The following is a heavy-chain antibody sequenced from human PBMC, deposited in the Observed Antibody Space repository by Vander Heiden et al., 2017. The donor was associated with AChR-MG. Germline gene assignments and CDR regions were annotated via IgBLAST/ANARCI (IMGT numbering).Heavy chain of an antibody. CDR2: IIPIFGTA. CDR3: AYSTRSGYYAYFDY. CDR1: GGTFSSYA. D-gene: IGHD3-3*01. Sequence: QVQLVQSGAEVKQPGSAVKVSCKASGGTFSSYAISWVRQAPGQGLEWMGGIIPIFGTANYAQKFQGRVTITADESTSTAYMELSSLRSEDTAVYYCAYSTRSGYYAYFDYWGQGTLVTVSS. V-gene: IGHV1-69*01. J-gene: IGHJ4*02.